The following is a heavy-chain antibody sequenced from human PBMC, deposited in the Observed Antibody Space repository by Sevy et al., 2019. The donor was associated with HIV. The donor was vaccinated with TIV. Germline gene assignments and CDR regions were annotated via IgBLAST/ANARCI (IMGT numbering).Heavy chain of an antibody. J-gene: IGHJ6*02. CDR1: GFTFSSYE. D-gene: IGHD3-3*01. Sequence: GGSLRLSCAASGFTFSSYEMNWVRQAPGKGLEWVSYISSSGSTIYYADSVKGRFTISRDNAKNSLYLQMNSRRAEDTAVYYCARRPITIFGVVIIVYGMDVWGQGTTVTVSS. V-gene: IGHV3-48*03. CDR2: ISSSGSTI. CDR3: ARRPITIFGVVIIVYGMDV.